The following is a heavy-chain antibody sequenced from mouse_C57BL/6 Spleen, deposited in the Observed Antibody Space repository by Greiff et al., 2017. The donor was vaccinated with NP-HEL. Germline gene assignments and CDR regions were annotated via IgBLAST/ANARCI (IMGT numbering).Heavy chain of an antibody. CDR3: ARKEVLLLPFDY. V-gene: IGHV1-81*01. D-gene: IGHD2-10*02. CDR1: GYTFTSYG. J-gene: IGHJ2*01. Sequence: QVQLQQSGAELARPGASVKLSCKASGYTFTSYGISWVKQRTGQGLEWIGEIYPRSGNTYYNEKFKGKATLTADKSSSTAYMELRSLTSEDSAVYFCARKEVLLLPFDYWGQGTTLTVSS. CDR2: IYPRSGNT.